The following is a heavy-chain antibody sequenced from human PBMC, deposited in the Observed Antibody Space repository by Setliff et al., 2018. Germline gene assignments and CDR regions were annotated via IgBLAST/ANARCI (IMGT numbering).Heavy chain of an antibody. D-gene: IGHD1-26*01. Sequence: PSETLSLTCTVSGGPLRNNFWGWIRQSPGKGLEWVSSISPSSSHIYYADSVKGRSTISRDNSKNNFFLQINNLRAADTATYYCAKDRVNDGFWDFDSWGQGIVVTVSS. V-gene: IGHV3-21*04. CDR1: GGPLRNNF. J-gene: IGHJ4*02. CDR3: AKDRVNDGFWDFDS. CDR2: ISPSSSHI.